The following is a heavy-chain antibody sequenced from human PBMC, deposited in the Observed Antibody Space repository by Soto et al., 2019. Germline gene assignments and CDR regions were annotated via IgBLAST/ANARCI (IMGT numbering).Heavy chain of an antibody. CDR2: IYSEGTP. Sequence: GGSLRLSCAASGFTVGSNYMSWVRQAPGKGLEWVSVIYSEGTPYYADSVKGRFTISRENSNNTLYLHMNNLRAEDTAVYYCARSTYYDILTGSYYYYAMEVWGQGTTVTVS. CDR3: ARSTYYDILTGSYYYYAMEV. CDR1: GFTVGSNY. D-gene: IGHD3-9*01. V-gene: IGHV3-53*01. J-gene: IGHJ6*02.